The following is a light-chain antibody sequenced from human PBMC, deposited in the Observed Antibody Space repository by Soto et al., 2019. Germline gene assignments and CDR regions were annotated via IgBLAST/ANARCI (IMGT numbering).Light chain of an antibody. Sequence: QAVVTQPPSLSGTPGQRVTISCSGSNFNVKNNYVYWYQQFAGTAPKLLIYSNNRRPSGVPDRISGSKSGSSASLAISGLRPEDEADYYCASWDDSLSETVFGGGTQLTVL. CDR1: NFNVKNNY. V-gene: IGLV1-47*01. J-gene: IGLJ7*01. CDR3: ASWDDSLSETV. CDR2: SNN.